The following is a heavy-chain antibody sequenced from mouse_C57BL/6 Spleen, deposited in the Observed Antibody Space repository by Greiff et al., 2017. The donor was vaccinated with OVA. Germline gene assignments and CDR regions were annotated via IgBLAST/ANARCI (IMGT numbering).Heavy chain of an antibody. CDR2: IDPSDSYT. J-gene: IGHJ1*03. D-gene: IGHD1-1*01. Sequence: QVQLKQPGAELVMPGASVKLSCKASGYTFTSYWMHWVKQRPGQGLEWIGEIDPSDSYTNYNEKFKGKSTLTVDKSSSTAYMQLSSLTSEDSAVYDCARGGHYNGSSYGYFDVWGTGTTVTVSS. CDR1: GYTFTSYW. CDR3: ARGGHYNGSSYGYFDV. V-gene: IGHV1-69*01.